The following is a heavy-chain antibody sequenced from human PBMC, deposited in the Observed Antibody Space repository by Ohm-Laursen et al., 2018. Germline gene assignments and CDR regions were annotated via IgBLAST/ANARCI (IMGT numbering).Heavy chain of an antibody. CDR3: AHRIGRSTFDI. CDR2: IYWDDDK. J-gene: IGHJ3*02. D-gene: IGHD1-14*01. CDR1: AFSLSTTGVG. Sequence: ATQTLTLTCTVSAFSLSTTGVGVGWIRQPPGKALEWLALIYWDDDKHYSPSLKSRLTITKDTSKDQVVLEMTNMDPVDTATYYCAHRIGRSTFDIWGQGTMVTVSS. V-gene: IGHV2-5*02.